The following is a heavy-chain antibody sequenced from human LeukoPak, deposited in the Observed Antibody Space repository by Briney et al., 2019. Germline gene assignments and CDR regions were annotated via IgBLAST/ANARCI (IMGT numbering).Heavy chain of an antibody. CDR3: AGEGKVVRGVYFDY. J-gene: IGHJ4*02. CDR1: GGTFSSYA. Sequence: GASVKVSCKASGGTFSSYAISWVRQAPGQGLEWMGGIIPIFGTANYAQKFQGRVTITADESTSTAYMELSSLRSEDTAVYYCAGEGKVVRGVYFDYWGQGTLVTVSS. D-gene: IGHD3-10*01. V-gene: IGHV1-69*13. CDR2: IIPIFGTA.